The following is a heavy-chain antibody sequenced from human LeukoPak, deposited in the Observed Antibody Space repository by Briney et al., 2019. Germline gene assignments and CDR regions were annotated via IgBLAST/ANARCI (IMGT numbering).Heavy chain of an antibody. CDR2: ISYDGSNK. J-gene: IGHJ4*02. CDR1: GFTFSSYA. D-gene: IGHD6-19*01. CDR3: AKDNTIGAVAGIDGCYFDY. Sequence: PGGSLRLSCAASGFTFSSYAMHWVRQAPGKGLEWVAVISYDGSNKYYADSVKGRFTISRDNSKNTLYLQMNSLRAEDTAVYYCAKDNTIGAVAGIDGCYFDYWGQGTLVTVSS. V-gene: IGHV3-30*04.